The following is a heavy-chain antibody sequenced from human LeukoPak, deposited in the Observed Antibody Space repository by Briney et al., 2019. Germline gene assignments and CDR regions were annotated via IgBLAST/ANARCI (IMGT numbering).Heavy chain of an antibody. Sequence: GRSLRLSCAASGFTFDDYAMHWVRQAPGKGLEWVSGISWNSGSIGYADSVKGRFTISRDNAKNSLYLQMNSLRAEDTAVYYCATRYFDWLLGDFDYWGQGTLVTVSS. CDR3: ATRYFDWLLGDFDY. D-gene: IGHD3-9*01. CDR1: GFTFDDYA. J-gene: IGHJ4*02. V-gene: IGHV3-9*01. CDR2: ISWNSGSI.